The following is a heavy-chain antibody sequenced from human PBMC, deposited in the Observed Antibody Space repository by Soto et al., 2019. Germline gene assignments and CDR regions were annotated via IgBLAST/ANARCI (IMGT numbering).Heavy chain of an antibody. J-gene: IGHJ4*02. CDR1: GFTVSSNY. V-gene: IGHV3-66*01. D-gene: IGHD3-9*01. Sequence: GGSLRLSCAASGFTVSSNYMSWVRQAPGKGLEWVSVIYSGGSTYYADSVKGRFTISRDNSKNTLYLQMNSLRAEDTAVYYCARATTRLRYFDWLLTGYDYWGQGTLVTVSS. CDR2: IYSGGST. CDR3: ARATTRLRYFDWLLTGYDY.